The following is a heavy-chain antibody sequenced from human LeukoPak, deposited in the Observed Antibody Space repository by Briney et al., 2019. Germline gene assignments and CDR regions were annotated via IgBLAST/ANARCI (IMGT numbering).Heavy chain of an antibody. Sequence: GESLKISCKGSGYSFTTYWISWVRQMPGKGLEWMGRIDPSDSYIKYSTSFQGHVTISADKSIDTAYLQWSSLKASDSAMYYCARIQRDYFYHGMDVWGQGTTVTVSS. J-gene: IGHJ6*02. CDR1: GYSFTTYW. D-gene: IGHD5-18*01. CDR3: ARIQRDYFYHGMDV. CDR2: IDPSDSYI. V-gene: IGHV5-10-1*01.